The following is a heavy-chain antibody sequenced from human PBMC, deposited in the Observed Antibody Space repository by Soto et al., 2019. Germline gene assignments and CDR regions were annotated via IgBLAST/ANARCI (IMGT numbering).Heavy chain of an antibody. J-gene: IGHJ4*02. D-gene: IGHD4-17*01. Sequence: EVQLLESGGGLVQPGGSLRLSCAASGFTFSSYAMSWVRQAPGKGLEWVSAISGSGGSTYYADSVKGRFTISRDNSTNTLYLQMNSRRAEDTAVYYCAKGYGNYGDYFDYWGQGTLVTVSS. CDR1: GFTFSSYA. CDR3: AKGYGNYGDYFDY. V-gene: IGHV3-23*01. CDR2: ISGSGGST.